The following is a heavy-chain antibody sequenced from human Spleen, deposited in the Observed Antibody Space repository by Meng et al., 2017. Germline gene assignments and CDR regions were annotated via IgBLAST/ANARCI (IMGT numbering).Heavy chain of an antibody. Sequence: VALQESGPGLWKPSETPSLPCAVSGGSISSYDLSWIRQPPGKGLEWIGYIYYSGSTNYNPSLKSRVTISVDTSKNQFSLKLSSVTAADTAVYYCARAVVVPAAMLGWFDPWGQGTLVTVSS. V-gene: IGHV4-59*01. J-gene: IGHJ5*02. CDR1: GGSISSYD. CDR3: ARAVVVPAAMLGWFDP. D-gene: IGHD2-2*01. CDR2: IYYSGST.